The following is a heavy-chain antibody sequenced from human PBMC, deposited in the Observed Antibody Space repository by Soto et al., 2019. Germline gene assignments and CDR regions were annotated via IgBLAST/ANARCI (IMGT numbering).Heavy chain of an antibody. CDR3: AKAPTGTTRNFDC. Sequence: EVQLLESGGDLVQPGGSLRLSCAASGLTFSNYAMNWVRQAPGKGLEWVSAISGSGGNTYYADSVRGRFTISRDNSKNTLYLQMNSLRAEDTALYYCAKAPTGTTRNFDCWGQGTLVTVSS. CDR2: ISGSGGNT. V-gene: IGHV3-23*01. CDR1: GLTFSNYA. J-gene: IGHJ4*02. D-gene: IGHD1-7*01.